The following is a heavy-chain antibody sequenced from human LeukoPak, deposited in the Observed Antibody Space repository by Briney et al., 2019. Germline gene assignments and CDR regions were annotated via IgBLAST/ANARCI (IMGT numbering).Heavy chain of an antibody. D-gene: IGHD3-16*02. CDR1: GGSISSYY. Sequence: SETLSLTCTVSGGSISSYYWSWIRQPAGKGLEWIGRIYTSGSTNYNPSLKSRVTMSVDTSKNQFSLKLSSVTAADTAVCYCARDMITFGGVIVIDAFDIWGQGTMVTVSS. J-gene: IGHJ3*02. CDR3: ARDMITFGGVIVIDAFDI. V-gene: IGHV4-4*07. CDR2: IYTSGST.